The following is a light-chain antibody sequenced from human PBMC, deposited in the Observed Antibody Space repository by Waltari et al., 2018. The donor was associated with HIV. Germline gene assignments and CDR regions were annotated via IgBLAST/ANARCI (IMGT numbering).Light chain of an antibody. J-gene: IGLJ2*01. CDR3: LLSYNGVRF. CDR1: CGNVASSHF. CDR2: DLE. Sequence: VVTQELSLTVSPGDPVPLSCASFCGNVASSHFPYWFQLKPGQAPRTLIYDLEKRHPLTPGRFSGSLDGGRAILTLSGALPEDEAEYFCLLSYNGVRFFSGGTTLTV. V-gene: IGLV7-46*01.